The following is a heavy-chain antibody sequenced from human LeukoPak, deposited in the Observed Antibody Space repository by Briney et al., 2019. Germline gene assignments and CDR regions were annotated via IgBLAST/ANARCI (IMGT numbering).Heavy chain of an antibody. Sequence: GRSLRLSCAASGFTFSSYAMHWVPQAPAKGLKGVAVISYDGSNKYYADSVKGRFTISRDNSKNTLYLQLNSLRAEDTAVYYCARAGGIAAAGTDGAFDIWGQGTMVTVSS. CDR3: ARAGGIAAAGTDGAFDI. CDR2: ISYDGSNK. CDR1: GFTFSSYA. D-gene: IGHD6-13*01. J-gene: IGHJ3*02. V-gene: IGHV3-30*01.